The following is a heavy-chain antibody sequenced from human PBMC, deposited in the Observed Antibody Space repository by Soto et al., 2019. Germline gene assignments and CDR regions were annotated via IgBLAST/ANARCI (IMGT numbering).Heavy chain of an antibody. Sequence: EVQLVESGGGLVKPGGSLRLSCAASGFTFTNAWMTWVRQGPGKGLEWVGRIKSKTDGGIIDYAAPVKGRFTISRDYSKNTLYLQMNSLKTEDTAVYYCTTGPNLRPLAAFDIWGQGTVVTVSS. V-gene: IGHV3-15*01. CDR1: GFTFTNAW. J-gene: IGHJ3*02. CDR3: TTGPNLRPLAAFDI. CDR2: IKSKTDGGII.